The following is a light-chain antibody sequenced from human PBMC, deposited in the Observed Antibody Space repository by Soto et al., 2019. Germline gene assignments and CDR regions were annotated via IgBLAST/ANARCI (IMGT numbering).Light chain of an antibody. CDR2: DAS. V-gene: IGKV3-11*01. Sequence: EIVLTQSPAILSMSPGERATLSCWASQSVSSYFAWYQQKPGQAPRLLIYDASNRATGVPARFSGSGSGTDFTLTISSLEPEDFALYYCQQRRYWPVTFGQGTKVEIK. J-gene: IGKJ1*01. CDR1: QSVSSY. CDR3: QQRRYWPVT.